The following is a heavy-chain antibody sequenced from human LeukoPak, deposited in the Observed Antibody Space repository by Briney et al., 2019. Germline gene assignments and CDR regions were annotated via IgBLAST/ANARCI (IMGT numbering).Heavy chain of an antibody. V-gene: IGHV4-34*01. Sequence: SETLSLTCAVYGGSFSGYYWSWIRQPPGKGLEWIGEINHSGSTNYNPSLKSRATISVDTSKNQFSLKLSSVTAADTAVYYCARGHNDLNSWGQGTLVTVSS. CDR1: GGSFSGYY. J-gene: IGHJ4*02. CDR2: INHSGST. D-gene: IGHD3-3*01. CDR3: ARGHNDLNS.